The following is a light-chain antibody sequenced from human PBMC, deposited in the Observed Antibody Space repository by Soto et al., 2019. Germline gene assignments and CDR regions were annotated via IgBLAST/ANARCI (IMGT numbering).Light chain of an antibody. V-gene: IGKV1-6*01. CDR3: LQDYTYPWT. CDR2: DAS. J-gene: IGKJ1*01. Sequence: IQMTQSPSTLSASVGDRVTITCRASQSISNWLAWYQQKPGKAPKLLICDASSLQSGVPSRFSGSGSGTDFTLTISSLQPEDFATYYCLQDYTYPWTFGQGTKVDIK. CDR1: QSISNW.